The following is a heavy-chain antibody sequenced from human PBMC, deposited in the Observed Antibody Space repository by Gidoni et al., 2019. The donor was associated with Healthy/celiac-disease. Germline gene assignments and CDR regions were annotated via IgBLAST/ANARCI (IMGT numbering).Heavy chain of an antibody. CDR1: GGSFSGYY. D-gene: IGHD3-10*01. J-gene: IGHJ4*02. CDR3: VPRGNYYGSGSYFDY. CDR2: INHSGST. Sequence: QVQLQQWGAGRLKPSETLSLTCAVYGGSFSGYYWSLIRQPPGKGLEWIGEINHSGSTNYNPSLKSRVTISVDTSKNQFSLKLSSVTAADTAVYYCVPRGNYYGSGSYFDYWGQGTLVTVSS. V-gene: IGHV4-34*01.